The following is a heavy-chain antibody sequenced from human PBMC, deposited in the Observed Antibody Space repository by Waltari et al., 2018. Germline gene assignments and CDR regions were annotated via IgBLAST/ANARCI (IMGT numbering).Heavy chain of an antibody. J-gene: IGHJ4*02. CDR1: GGSISSGSYY. CDR2: LYTSGST. D-gene: IGHD6-19*01. Sequence: QVQLQESGPGLVKPSQTLSLTCTVSGGSISSGSYYWSWIRQTAGKGLEWIGRLYTSGSTNYNPSLKSRVTISVDTSKNQFSLKLGSVTAADTAVYYGSSGASSSGWYTGVFDYWGQGTLVTVSS. CDR3: SSGASSSGWYTGVFDY. V-gene: IGHV4-61*02.